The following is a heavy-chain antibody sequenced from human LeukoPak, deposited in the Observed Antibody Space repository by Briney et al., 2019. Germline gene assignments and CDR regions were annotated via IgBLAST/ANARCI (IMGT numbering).Heavy chain of an antibody. J-gene: IGHJ6*03. CDR3: AKYYGDDPDYYYYMDV. CDR1: GFTFSSYA. D-gene: IGHD4-17*01. CDR2: ISGSGYST. V-gene: IGHV3-23*01. Sequence: GGSLRLSCAASGFTFSSYAMHWVRQAPGKGLEWVSAISGSGYSTYYADSVKGRFTISRDNSKNTLYLQMNSLRAEDTAVYYCAKYYGDDPDYYYYMDVWGKGTTVTISS.